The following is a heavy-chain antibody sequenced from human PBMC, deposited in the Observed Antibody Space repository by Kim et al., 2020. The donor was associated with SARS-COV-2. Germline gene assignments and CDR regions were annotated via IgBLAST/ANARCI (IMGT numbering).Heavy chain of an antibody. J-gene: IGHJ6*02. D-gene: IGHD2-2*01. CDR1: GYTFTSYY. CDR3: ARDIVVVPAAMLYYYYGMDV. V-gene: IGHV1-46*01. CDR2: INPSGGST. Sequence: ASVKVSCKASGYTFTSYYMHWVRQAPGQGLEWMGIINPSGGSTSYAQKFQGRVTMTRDTSTSTVYMELSSLRSEDTAVYYCARDIVVVPAAMLYYYYGMDVWGQGTTVTVSS.